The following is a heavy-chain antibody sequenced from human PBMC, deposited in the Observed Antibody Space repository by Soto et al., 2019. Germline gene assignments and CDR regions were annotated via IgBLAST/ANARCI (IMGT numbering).Heavy chain of an antibody. Sequence: PGGSLRLSCSASGFPFSDYAMSWFRQAPGKGLQWVSVISSRGGDTYYADSVRGRFTISRDNSKSTMSLQMSSLRAEDTAIYFCAKDLFPALSGKDYYYGLDVWGPGTTVTVSS. J-gene: IGHJ6*02. V-gene: IGHV3-23*01. CDR2: ISSRGGDT. CDR3: AKDLFPALSGKDYYYGLDV. CDR1: GFPFSDYA. D-gene: IGHD3-3*01.